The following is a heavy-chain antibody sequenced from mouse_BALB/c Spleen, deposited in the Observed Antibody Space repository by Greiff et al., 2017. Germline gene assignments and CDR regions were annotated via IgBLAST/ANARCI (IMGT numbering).Heavy chain of an antibody. J-gene: IGHJ2*01. V-gene: IGHV1-55*01. D-gene: IGHD4-1*01. CDR3: ARRGELGWLYYFDY. CDR2: IYPGSGST. CDR1: GYNFTSYW. Sequence: QVQLQQSGAELVKPGTSVKLSCKASGYNFTSYWINWVKLRPGQGLEWIGDIYPGSGSTNYNEKFKSKATLTVDTSSSTAYMQLSSLASEDSALYYCARRGELGWLYYFDYWGQGTTLTVSS.